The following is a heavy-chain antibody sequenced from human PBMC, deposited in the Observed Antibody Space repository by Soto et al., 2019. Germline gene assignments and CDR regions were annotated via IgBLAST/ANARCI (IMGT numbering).Heavy chain of an antibody. V-gene: IGHV3-30-3*01. CDR1: GFTFSSYA. CDR2: ISYDGSNK. J-gene: IGHJ4*02. D-gene: IGHD2-15*01. Sequence: QVQLVESGGGVVQPGRSLRLSCAASGFTFSSYAMHWVRQAPGKGLEWVAVISYDGSNKSYADSMKGRFTISRDISKNTLYLQMNSLRAADTAVYYCARAGGLLLDYWGQGTLVTVSS. CDR3: ARAGGLLLDY.